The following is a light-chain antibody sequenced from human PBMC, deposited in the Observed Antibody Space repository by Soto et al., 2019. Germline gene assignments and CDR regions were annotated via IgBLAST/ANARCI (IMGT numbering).Light chain of an antibody. Sequence: EIVLTQSPGTLSLSPGARAPLSWRASQSVSSSYLAWYQQKPGQAPRLLIYDASNRATGIPARFSGGGSGTDFTLTISRLEPEDFAVYYCQQFSSYPLTFGGGTKVDIK. V-gene: IGKV3-20*01. CDR2: DAS. CDR3: QQFSSYPLT. J-gene: IGKJ4*01. CDR1: QSVSSSY.